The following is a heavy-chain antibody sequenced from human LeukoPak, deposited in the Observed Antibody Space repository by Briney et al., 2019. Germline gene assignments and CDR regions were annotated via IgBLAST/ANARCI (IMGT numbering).Heavy chain of an antibody. Sequence: SETLSLTCTVSGGSISSSSYYWGWIRQPPGKGLEWIGSIYHSGSTYYNPSLKSRVTISVDTSKNQFSLKLSSVTAADTAVYYCVRYYDSSGYYFVAPNRGGIDYWGQGTLVTVSS. V-gene: IGHV4-39*07. CDR1: GGSISSSSYY. J-gene: IGHJ4*02. D-gene: IGHD3-22*01. CDR3: VRYYDSSGYYFVAPNRGGIDY. CDR2: IYHSGST.